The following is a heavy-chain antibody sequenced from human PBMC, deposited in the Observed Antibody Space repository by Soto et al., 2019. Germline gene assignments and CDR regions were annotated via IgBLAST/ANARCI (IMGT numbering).Heavy chain of an antibody. Sequence: PGGSLRLSCAASGFTFSSHAMSWVRQAPGKGLEWVSAISGSGGSTYYADSVKGRFTISRDNSKNTLYLQMNSLRAEDTAVYYCAKKRSNYYDSSGYSDYWGQGTLVTSPQ. J-gene: IGHJ4*02. CDR3: AKKRSNYYDSSGYSDY. CDR2: ISGSGGST. V-gene: IGHV3-23*01. D-gene: IGHD3-22*01. CDR1: GFTFSSHA.